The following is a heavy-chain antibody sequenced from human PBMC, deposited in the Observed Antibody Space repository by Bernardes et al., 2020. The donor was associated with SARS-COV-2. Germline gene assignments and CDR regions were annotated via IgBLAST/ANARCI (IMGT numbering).Heavy chain of an antibody. Sequence: ASVKVSCKASGYTFTNHYLHWVRQAPGQGLEWMGWIRGNNGATHSAAKFRGRVTLTRDTSINTAYMELTRLRSDDSAIYFCARGHEDYYETSHIYNWFDPCGKGTLVPVSS. CDR3: ARGHEDYYETSHIYNWFDP. CDR1: GYTFTNHY. V-gene: IGHV1-2*02. D-gene: IGHD3-22*01. CDR2: IRGNNGAT. J-gene: IGHJ5*02.